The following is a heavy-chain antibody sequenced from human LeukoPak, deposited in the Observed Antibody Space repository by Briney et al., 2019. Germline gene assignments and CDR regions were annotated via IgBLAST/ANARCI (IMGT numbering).Heavy chain of an antibody. CDR1: GYTFTAYY. V-gene: IGHV1-2*02. CDR2: INPNSGGT. CDR3: ARDGGWYQLLYCFDP. Sequence: ASVKVSCKASGYTFTAYYMHWVRQAPGQGLEWMGWINPNSGGTDYAQKFQGRVTMTRDTSISTVYMELSRLRSDDTAVSYCARDGGWYQLLYCFDPWGQGTLVTVSS. D-gene: IGHD2-2*01. J-gene: IGHJ5*02.